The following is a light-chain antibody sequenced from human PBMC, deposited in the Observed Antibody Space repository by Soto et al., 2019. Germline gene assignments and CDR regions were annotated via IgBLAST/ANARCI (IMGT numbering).Light chain of an antibody. Sequence: QPVLTQPASVSGSPGQSITISCSGTSSNVGGYNYVSWYQQNPGKAPKVMIYDVSSRPSGVSDRFSGSKSGNTASLTISGLQAEDEGDYYCSSYTGSSTLVFGGGTKVTVL. J-gene: IGLJ2*01. CDR1: SSNVGGYNY. CDR2: DVS. V-gene: IGLV2-14*01. CDR3: SSYTGSSTLV.